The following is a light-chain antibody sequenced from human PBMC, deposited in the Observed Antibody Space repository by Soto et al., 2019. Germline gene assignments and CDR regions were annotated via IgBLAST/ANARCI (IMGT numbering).Light chain of an antibody. CDR1: QSVLYSSNNKNY. V-gene: IGKV4-1*01. CDR3: QQYYSTPVA. Sequence: DIVMTQSPDSLAVSLGERATINCKSSQSVLYSSNNKNYLAWYQQKPGQPPKLLIYWASTRESGVPDRFSGSGSGTDFTLTISSLQAEDVAVYYCQQYYSTPVAFGQGTKVDI. CDR2: WAS. J-gene: IGKJ1*01.